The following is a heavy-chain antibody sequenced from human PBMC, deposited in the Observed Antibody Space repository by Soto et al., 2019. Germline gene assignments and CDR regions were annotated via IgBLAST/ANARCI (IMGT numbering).Heavy chain of an antibody. CDR1: GFTFSSYE. CDR3: ARALGCRLREYLYGMDV. D-gene: IGHD2-8*01. CDR2: ISSSGSTI. Sequence: GGSLRLSCAASGFTFSSYEMNWVRQAPGKGLEWVSYISSSGSTIYYADSVKVRFTISRDNAKNTLYLQMNSLRAEDTAVYYYARALGCRLREYLYGMDVWGQGTTVTVSS. V-gene: IGHV3-48*03. J-gene: IGHJ6*02.